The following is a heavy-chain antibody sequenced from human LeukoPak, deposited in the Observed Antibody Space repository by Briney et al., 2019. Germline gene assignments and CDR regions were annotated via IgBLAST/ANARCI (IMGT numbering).Heavy chain of an antibody. CDR3: ARSNWNYDLPGYYFDY. CDR1: GYTFNRYY. CDR2: LNPDSAGT. Sequence: ASVKVSCKASGYTFNRYYMHWVRQAPGQGLEWMGWLNPDSAGTNYAQRFQGRVTTTRDPSISTAYMELSRLKSDDTAVYYCARSNWNYDLPGYYFDYWGQGTLVTVSS. D-gene: IGHD1-7*01. J-gene: IGHJ4*02. V-gene: IGHV1-2*02.